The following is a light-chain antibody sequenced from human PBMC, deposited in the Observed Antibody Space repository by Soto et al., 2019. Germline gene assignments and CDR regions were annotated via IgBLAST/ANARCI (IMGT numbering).Light chain of an antibody. CDR1: QGITNR. CDR2: EAS. J-gene: IGKJ5*01. CDR3: QQANSFPIT. Sequence: VQMTQSPYSVSASVGDRVTITCRASQGITNRLAWYQQKPGKAPKLLIYEASSLQSGVPSRISGSGSGTDFTLTISSLQPEDFATYYCQQANSFPITFGQGTRLEI. V-gene: IGKV1D-12*01.